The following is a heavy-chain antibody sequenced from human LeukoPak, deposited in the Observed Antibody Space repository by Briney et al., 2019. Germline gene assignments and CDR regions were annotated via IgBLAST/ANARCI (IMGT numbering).Heavy chain of an antibody. J-gene: IGHJ4*02. CDR2: INPHTGGT. CDR1: GYTLTRYY. Sequence: ASVKVSCKASGYTLTRYYMHWVRQAPGQGLEWMGWINPHTGGTRYAQKFQGRVTMTRDTAIDTAYMELSRLRSDDTAVYYCARDSRARGDYWGQGTLVTVSS. D-gene: IGHD6-6*01. V-gene: IGHV1-2*02. CDR3: ARDSRARGDY.